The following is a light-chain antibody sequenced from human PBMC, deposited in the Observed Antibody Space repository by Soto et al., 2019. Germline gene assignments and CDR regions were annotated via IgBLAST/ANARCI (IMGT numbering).Light chain of an antibody. CDR2: DAS. Sequence: DIQMTQSPSTLSASVGDRVTITCRASQSISSWLAWYQQKPGKAPKLLIYDASSLESGVPSRFSGSGSGTEFTLTISSLQPDDFATYYRQQYNRYSPRWTFGQGTKVDIK. CDR3: QQYNRYSPRWT. J-gene: IGKJ1*01. CDR1: QSISSW. V-gene: IGKV1-5*01.